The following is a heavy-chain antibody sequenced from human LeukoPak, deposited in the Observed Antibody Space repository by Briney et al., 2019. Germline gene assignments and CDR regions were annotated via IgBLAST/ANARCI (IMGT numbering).Heavy chain of an antibody. Sequence: PSETLSLTCTVSGGSISSYYWSWIRQPPEKGLEWIGYIYYSGSTNYNPSLKSRVTISVDTSKNQFSLKLSSVTAADTAVYYCARLKIGMYYYYGMDVWGQGTTVTVSS. D-gene: IGHD1-14*01. CDR2: IYYSGST. CDR3: ARLKIGMYYYYGMDV. V-gene: IGHV4-59*01. J-gene: IGHJ6*02. CDR1: GGSISSYY.